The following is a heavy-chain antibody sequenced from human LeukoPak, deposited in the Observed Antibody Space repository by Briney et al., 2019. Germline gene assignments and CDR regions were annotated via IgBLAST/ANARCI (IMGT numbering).Heavy chain of an antibody. CDR2: INHTGST. V-gene: IGHV4-34*01. CDR3: ASYYYDGSGYYKHNY. CDR1: GESFSDYY. J-gene: IGHJ4*02. D-gene: IGHD3-22*01. Sequence: SETLSLTCGFYGESFSDYYWGWIRQPPGKGLEWIGEINHTGSTNYNPSLKIRVTISVDTSRNQFSLRLTSVTAADTAVYYCASYYYDGSGYYKHNYWGQGTLVTVSS.